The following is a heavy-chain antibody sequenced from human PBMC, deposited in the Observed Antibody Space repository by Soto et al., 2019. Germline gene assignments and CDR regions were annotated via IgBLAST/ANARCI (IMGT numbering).Heavy chain of an antibody. CDR1: GFTFNNYV. CDR3: AKDWKWEAFYYGMNV. V-gene: IGHV3-23*01. J-gene: IGHJ6*02. CDR2: ITNSGDST. Sequence: GGSLRLSCAASGFTFNNYVMSWVRQAPGKGLKWVSAITNSGDSTYYADSVKGRFTISRDNSKNTLYLQMDSLRAEDTAVYYCAKDWKWEAFYYGMNVWGQGTTVTVSS. D-gene: IGHD1-26*01.